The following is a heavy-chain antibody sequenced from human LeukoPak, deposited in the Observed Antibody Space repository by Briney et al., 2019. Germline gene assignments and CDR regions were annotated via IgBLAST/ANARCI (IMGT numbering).Heavy chain of an antibody. J-gene: IGHJ4*02. Sequence: SETLSLTCTVSGGSISSGSYYWSWIRQPAGKGLEWIGRIYTSGSTNYNPSLKSRVTMSVDTSKNQFSLKLSSVTAADTAVYYCARDRMVRGVIVDWGQGTLVTVSS. CDR1: GGSISSGSYY. V-gene: IGHV4-61*02. D-gene: IGHD3-10*01. CDR3: ARDRMVRGVIVD. CDR2: IYTSGST.